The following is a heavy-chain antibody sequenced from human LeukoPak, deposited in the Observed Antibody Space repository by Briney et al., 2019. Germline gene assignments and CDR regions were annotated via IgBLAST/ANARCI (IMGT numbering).Heavy chain of an antibody. V-gene: IGHV3-49*04. J-gene: IGHJ4*02. CDR1: GFTFAEFG. Sequence: SGGSLRLSCTASGFTFAEFGLSWVRQAPGKGLEWVAFSRRTAHGGTQDYAASVQGRFSASRDDSKNVAYLQMDSLRAEDTAVYYCARADLPSGYGDRVGYFDYWGQGTLVTVSS. CDR2: SRRTAHGGTQ. CDR3: ARADLPSGYGDRVGYFDY. D-gene: IGHD4-17*01.